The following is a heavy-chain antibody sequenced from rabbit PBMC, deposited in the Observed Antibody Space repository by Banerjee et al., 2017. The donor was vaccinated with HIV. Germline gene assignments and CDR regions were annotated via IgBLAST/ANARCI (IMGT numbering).Heavy chain of an antibody. CDR3: ARHVDYGGSDL. CDR2: IYAGRSGRT. J-gene: IGHJ4*01. D-gene: IGHD2-1*01. Sequence: EWIACIYAGRSGRTYYASWAKGRFTISKPSSTTVDLKMTSLTAADTATYFCARHVDYGGSDLWGPGTLVTVS. V-gene: IGHV1S40*01.